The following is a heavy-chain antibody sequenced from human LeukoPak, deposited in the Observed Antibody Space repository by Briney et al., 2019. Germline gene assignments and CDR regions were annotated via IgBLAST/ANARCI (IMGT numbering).Heavy chain of an antibody. CDR3: AKGNIAVVTAPNWFDP. CDR2: ISWNSGSI. J-gene: IGHJ5*02. Sequence: SLRLSCAASGFTFDDYAVHWVRQAPGKGLEWVSGISWNSGSIGYADSVKGRFTISRDNAKNSLYLQMNSLRTEDTALYYCAKGNIAVVTAPNWFDPWGQGTLVTVSS. D-gene: IGHD2-21*02. V-gene: IGHV3-9*01. CDR1: GFTFDDYA.